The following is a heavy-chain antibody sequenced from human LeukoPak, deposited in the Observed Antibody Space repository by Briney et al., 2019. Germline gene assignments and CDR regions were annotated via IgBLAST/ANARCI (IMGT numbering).Heavy chain of an antibody. J-gene: IGHJ4*02. Sequence: PSETQPLTCTVSGGSISSYYWSWIRQPPGKGLEWIGYIYYSGSTNYNPSLKSRVTISVDTSKNQFSLKLSSVTAADTAVYYCARGPGGIAAAGYYFDYWGQGDPVTVSS. CDR3: ARGPGGIAAAGYYFDY. V-gene: IGHV4-59*01. CDR2: IYYSGST. CDR1: GGSISSYY. D-gene: IGHD6-13*01.